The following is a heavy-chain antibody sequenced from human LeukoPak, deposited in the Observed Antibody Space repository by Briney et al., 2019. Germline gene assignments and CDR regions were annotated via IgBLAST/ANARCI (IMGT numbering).Heavy chain of an antibody. CDR1: GGSISYYY. Sequence: SETLSLTCTVSGGSISYYYWSWIRQPPGKGLEWIGYIYYSGNTNYNPSLKSRVTISVDTSKNRFSLKLSSVTAADTAVYYCARYDFWSGYYSDWGQGTLATVSS. CDR3: ARYDFWSGYYSD. D-gene: IGHD3-3*01. CDR2: IYYSGNT. J-gene: IGHJ4*02. V-gene: IGHV4-59*08.